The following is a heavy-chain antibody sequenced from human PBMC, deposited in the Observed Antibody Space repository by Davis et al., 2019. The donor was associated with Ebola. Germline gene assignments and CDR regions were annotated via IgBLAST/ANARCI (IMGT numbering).Heavy chain of an antibody. CDR3: ATHMGHYDSGDY. CDR1: GFTFSSYT. V-gene: IGHV3-23*01. CDR2: IYSAGTT. Sequence: GESLKISCAASGFTFSSYTMSWVRQAPGKGLEWVSVIYSAGTTYYADSVKGRFTISRDNSKNTLYLQMSSLRAEDTAIYYCATHMGHYDSGDYWGQGTLVTVSS. D-gene: IGHD3-10*01. J-gene: IGHJ4*02.